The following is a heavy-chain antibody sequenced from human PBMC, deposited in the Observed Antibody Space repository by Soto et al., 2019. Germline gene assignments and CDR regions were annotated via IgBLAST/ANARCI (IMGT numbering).Heavy chain of an antibody. CDR1: GGSISSSTYY. D-gene: IGHD2-15*01. CDR3: ARFRGGSAFDY. J-gene: IGHJ4*02. CDR2: IHYSGST. Sequence: SETLSLTCTVSGGSISSSTYYWGWIRQPPGKGLEWIANIHYSGSTYYNPSLKSRVTISVDTSKNQFSLKLSSVTAADTAVYYCARFRGGSAFDYWGQGTLVTVSS. V-gene: IGHV4-39*01.